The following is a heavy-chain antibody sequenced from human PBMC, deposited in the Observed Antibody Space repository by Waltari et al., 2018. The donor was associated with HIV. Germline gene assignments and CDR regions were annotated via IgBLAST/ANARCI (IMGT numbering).Heavy chain of an antibody. CDR2: IWYDGSKK. V-gene: IGHV3-33*01. Sequence: VQLEESGGGVVQPGRSRRLSCAASGLGVSEYGLPWVRQAPGKGLKWVAVIWYDGSKKEYSDSVKGRFTISKDNSKNTLFLQMNSLRVDDTAVYFCARVPFASSWSADSFDVWGPGTRITVSS. CDR1: GLGVSEYG. J-gene: IGHJ3*01. CDR3: ARVPFASSWSADSFDV. D-gene: IGHD6-13*01.